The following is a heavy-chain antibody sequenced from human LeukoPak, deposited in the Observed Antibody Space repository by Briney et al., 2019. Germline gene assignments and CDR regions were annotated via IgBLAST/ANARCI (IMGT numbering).Heavy chain of an antibody. CDR3: ANLRIQLWLSTIG. CDR1: GFTFSSYA. Sequence: GGSLRLSCAASGFTFSSYAMSWVRQAPGKGLEWVSAISGSGGSIYYADSVKGRFTISRDNSKNTLYLQMNSLRAEDTAVYYCANLRIQLWLSTIGWGQGTLVTVSS. D-gene: IGHD5-18*01. CDR2: ISGSGGSI. J-gene: IGHJ4*02. V-gene: IGHV3-23*01.